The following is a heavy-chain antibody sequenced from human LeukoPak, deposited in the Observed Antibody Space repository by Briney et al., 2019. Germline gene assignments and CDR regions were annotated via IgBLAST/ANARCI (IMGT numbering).Heavy chain of an antibody. V-gene: IGHV1-8*01. D-gene: IGHD6-13*01. CDR1: GYTFTNYD. CDR2: MNPNTGNT. Sequence: GASVKVSCKASGYTFTNYDLNWVRQASGQGLEWMGWMNPNTGNTGYAQKFQGRVTMTRNTSIITAYMELSSLRSDDTAVYYCAREGPSSSSSPFDYWGQGALVTVSS. CDR3: AREGPSSSSSPFDY. J-gene: IGHJ4*02.